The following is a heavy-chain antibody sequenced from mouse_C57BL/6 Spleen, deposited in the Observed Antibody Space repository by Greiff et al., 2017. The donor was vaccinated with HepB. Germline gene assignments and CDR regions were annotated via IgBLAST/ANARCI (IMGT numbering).Heavy chain of an antibody. CDR2: IYSSDSET. Sequence: QVHVKQPGAELVRPGSSVKLSCKASGYTFTSYWMDWVKQRPGQGLEWIGNIYSSDSETHYNQKFKDKATLTVDKSSSTAYMQLSSLTSEDSAVYYCARRYYDYDDYWGQGTTLTVSS. CDR1: GYTFTSYW. J-gene: IGHJ2*01. V-gene: IGHV1-61*01. D-gene: IGHD2-4*01. CDR3: ARRYYDYDDY.